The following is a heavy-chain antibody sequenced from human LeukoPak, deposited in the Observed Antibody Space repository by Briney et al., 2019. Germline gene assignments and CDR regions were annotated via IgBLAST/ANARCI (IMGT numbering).Heavy chain of an antibody. CDR3: ARHWTYYDYVWGSYRPYYFDY. J-gene: IGHJ4*02. CDR1: DGSINYY. D-gene: IGHD3-16*02. CDR2: INHSGST. Sequence: PSETLSLTCTVSDGSINYYWSWIRQPPGKGLEWIGEINHSGSTNYNPSLKSRVTISVDTSKNQFSLKLSSVTAADTAVYYCARHWTYYDYVWGSYRPYYFDYWGQGTLVTVSS. V-gene: IGHV4-34*01.